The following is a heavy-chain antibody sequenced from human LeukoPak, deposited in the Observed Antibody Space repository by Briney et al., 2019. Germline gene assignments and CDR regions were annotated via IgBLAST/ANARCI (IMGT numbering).Heavy chain of an antibody. CDR1: GYTFTGYY. CDR2: INTNTGNP. D-gene: IGHD6-25*01. V-gene: IGHV7-4-1*02. CDR3: ARDLIHFPGRAIAAIDY. J-gene: IGHJ4*02. Sequence: GASVKVSCKASGYTFTGYYMHWVRQAPGQGLEWMGWINTNTGNPTYAQGFTGRFVFSLDTSVSTAYLQISSLKAEDTAVYYCARDLIHFPGRAIAAIDYWGQGTLVTVSS.